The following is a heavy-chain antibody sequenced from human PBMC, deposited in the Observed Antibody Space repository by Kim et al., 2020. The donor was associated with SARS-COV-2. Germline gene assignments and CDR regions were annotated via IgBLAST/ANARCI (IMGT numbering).Heavy chain of an antibody. Sequence: YHADPVKGRFTISRDNSKNTLYLQMNSLRAEDTALYYCAKDGPRFGELLGWGQGTLVTVSS. J-gene: IGHJ4*02. V-gene: IGHV3-23*01. CDR3: AKDGPRFGELLG. D-gene: IGHD3-10*01.